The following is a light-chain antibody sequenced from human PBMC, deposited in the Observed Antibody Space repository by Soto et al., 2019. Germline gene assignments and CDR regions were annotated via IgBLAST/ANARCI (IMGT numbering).Light chain of an antibody. CDR1: QSVTSSY. CDR3: QQYGSLPPGT. J-gene: IGKJ1*01. Sequence: EIVLTQSPGTLSLSPGERATLSCRASQSVTSSYLAWYQQKPGQAPRLLIYGASTRATGIPDRFSGSGSGTDFTLTISRLEPEDFAVYYCQQYGSLPPGTFGQGTKVEIK. V-gene: IGKV3-20*01. CDR2: GAS.